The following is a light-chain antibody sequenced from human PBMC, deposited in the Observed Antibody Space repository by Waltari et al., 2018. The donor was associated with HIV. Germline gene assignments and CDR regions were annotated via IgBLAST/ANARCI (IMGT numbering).Light chain of an antibody. CDR3: QQYYTTPPT. CDR1: QSVLHNSNNKNY. J-gene: IGKJ1*01. Sequence: DIVMTQSPASLGVSLGARATINCKSSQSVLHNSNNKNYIAWYQQKPGQPPKLLLYWASTRESGVPDRFSGSGSGTDFTLTISSLQAEDVSVYYCQQYYTTPPTFGQGTKVEI. V-gene: IGKV4-1*01. CDR2: WAS.